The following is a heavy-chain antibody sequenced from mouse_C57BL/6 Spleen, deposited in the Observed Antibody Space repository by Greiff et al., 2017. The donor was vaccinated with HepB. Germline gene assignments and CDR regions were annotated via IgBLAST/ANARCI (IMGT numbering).Heavy chain of an antibody. V-gene: IGHV1-52*01. D-gene: IGHD2-4*01. CDR2: IDPSDSET. CDR1: GYTFTSYW. CDR3: ARRGYDYDVGRYYFDC. Sequence: QVQLQQPGAELVRPGSSVKLSCKASGYTFTSYWMHWVKQRPIQGLEWIGNIDPSDSETHYNQKFKDKATLTVDKSSSTAYMQLSSLTSEDSAVYYCARRGYDYDVGRYYFDCWGQGTTLTVSS. J-gene: IGHJ2*01.